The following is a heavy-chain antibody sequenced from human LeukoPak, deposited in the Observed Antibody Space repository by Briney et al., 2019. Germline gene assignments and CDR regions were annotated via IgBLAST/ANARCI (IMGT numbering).Heavy chain of an antibody. J-gene: IGHJ4*02. CDR1: DFTFENYG. CDR2: TSYDDSYQ. V-gene: IGHV3-30*03. D-gene: IGHD3-16*01. CDR3: AGGPYDNVY. Sequence: PGGSLRLSCAASDFTFENYGMHWVRQAPDKGLEWLTFTSYDDSYQFYADSVRGRFIVSRDMSKDTLFLQMSSLRSEDTAVYYCAGGPYDNVYWGQGTLVTVSS.